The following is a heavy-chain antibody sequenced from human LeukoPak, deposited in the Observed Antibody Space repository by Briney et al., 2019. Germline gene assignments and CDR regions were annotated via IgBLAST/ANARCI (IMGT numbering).Heavy chain of an antibody. CDR2: INGDGSSI. CDR3: TRGRGPYGWFDP. D-gene: IGHD3-10*01. V-gene: IGHV3-74*01. CDR1: GFTSNSHW. Sequence: GGSLRLSCAASGFTSNSHWMHWARQAPGKGLVWVARINGDGSSINYADSVKGRFTISRDNAKNTLYLQMNSLRAEDTAAYYCTRGRGPYGWFDPWGQGTLVTVSS. J-gene: IGHJ5*02.